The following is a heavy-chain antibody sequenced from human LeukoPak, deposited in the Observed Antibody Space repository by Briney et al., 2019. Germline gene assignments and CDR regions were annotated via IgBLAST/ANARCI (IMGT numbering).Heavy chain of an antibody. J-gene: IGHJ4*02. CDR1: GFIFSRYW. V-gene: IGHV3-74*01. Sequence: PGGSLRLSCAASGFIFSRYWMHWVRQAPGKGLVWVSRINGDGSTLSYADSVKGRFTISRDNAKNSLYLQMNSLRAEDTALYYCARGDSSGYPYPDYWGQGTLVTVSS. D-gene: IGHD3-22*01. CDR2: INGDGSTL. CDR3: ARGDSSGYPYPDY.